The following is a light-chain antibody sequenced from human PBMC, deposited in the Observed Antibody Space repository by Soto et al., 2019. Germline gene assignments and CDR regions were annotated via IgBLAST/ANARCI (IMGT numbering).Light chain of an antibody. CDR1: QSVNSN. V-gene: IGKV3D-15*01. CDR3: QQYNNWPRT. Sequence: EIVMTESPATMSQSPGQRAILSCXASQSVNSNLAWYQQEAGQAPRLLIYDTSTRATGIPARFSGSGSGTDFTLTISSLQFEDFAVYYCQQYNNWPRTFGQGTKVDI. CDR2: DTS. J-gene: IGKJ1*01.